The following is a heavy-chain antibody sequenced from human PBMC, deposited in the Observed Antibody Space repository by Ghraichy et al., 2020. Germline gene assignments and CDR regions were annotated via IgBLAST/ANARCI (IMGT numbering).Heavy chain of an antibody. CDR3: ARDADFDSSGLRLNWYFDL. D-gene: IGHD3-22*01. J-gene: IGHJ2*01. Sequence: AGSLRLSCAASGFTFSSYSMNWVRQAPGKGLEWVSSISGVGSYIYYADSVKGRFTIARDNAKNSLYLQLNSLRAEDTAVYYCARDADFDSSGLRLNWYFDLWGRGTLVTVSS. V-gene: IGHV3-21*06. CDR1: GFTFSSYS. CDR2: ISGVGSYI.